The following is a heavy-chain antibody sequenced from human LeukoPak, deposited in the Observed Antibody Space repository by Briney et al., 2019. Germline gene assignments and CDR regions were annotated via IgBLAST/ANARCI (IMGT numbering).Heavy chain of an antibody. D-gene: IGHD3-10*01. CDR1: GFTFSSYW. CDR3: ASSIRITMVRGLIITEYYFDY. CDR2: IKQDGSEK. V-gene: IGHV3-7*03. J-gene: IGHJ4*02. Sequence: GGSLRLSYAASGFTFSSYWMSWVRQAPGKGLEWVANIKQDGSEKYYVDSVKGRFTISRDNAKNSLYLQMNSLRAEDTAVYYCASSIRITMVRGLIITEYYFDYWGQGTLVTVSS.